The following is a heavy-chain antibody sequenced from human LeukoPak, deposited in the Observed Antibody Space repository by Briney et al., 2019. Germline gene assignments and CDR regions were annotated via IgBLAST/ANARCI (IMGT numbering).Heavy chain of an antibody. J-gene: IGHJ2*01. CDR1: GFTFSSYS. Sequence: GGSLRLSGAASGFTFSSYSMNWVRQAPGKGLEWVSSIDTSTTYMTYADSVKGRFTISRDNARNSLYLQMNSLRAEDTAVYYCAREAGTGERWYFDLWGRGTLVTVSS. CDR3: AREAGTGERWYFDL. D-gene: IGHD7-27*01. CDR2: IDTSTTYM. V-gene: IGHV3-21*01.